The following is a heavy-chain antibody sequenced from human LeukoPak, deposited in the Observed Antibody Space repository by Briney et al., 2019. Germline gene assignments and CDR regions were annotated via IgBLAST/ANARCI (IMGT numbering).Heavy chain of an antibody. CDR3: ASLDY. CDR2: INSDGSST. V-gene: IGHV3-74*01. Sequence: GGSLRLSCAASGFTFSIYWVHWVRQAPGEGLVWVSSINSDGSSTSYADSVKGRFTISRDNAKNALYLQMNTLRAEDTAVYYCASLDYWGQGTPVTVSS. J-gene: IGHJ4*02. CDR1: GFTFSIYW.